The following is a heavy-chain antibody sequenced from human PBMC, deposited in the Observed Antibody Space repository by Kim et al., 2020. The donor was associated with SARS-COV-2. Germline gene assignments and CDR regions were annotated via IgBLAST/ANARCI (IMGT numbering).Heavy chain of an antibody. J-gene: IGHJ6*04. V-gene: IGHV3-9*01. Sequence: GGSLRLSCAASGFTFDDYAMHWVRQAPGKGLEWVSGISWNSGSIGYADSVKGRFTISRDNAKNSLYLQMNSLRAEDTALYYCAKIGSSWYNDYYGMDVWGKGTTVTVSS. D-gene: IGHD6-13*01. CDR3: AKIGSSWYNDYYGMDV. CDR2: ISWNSGSI. CDR1: GFTFDDYA.